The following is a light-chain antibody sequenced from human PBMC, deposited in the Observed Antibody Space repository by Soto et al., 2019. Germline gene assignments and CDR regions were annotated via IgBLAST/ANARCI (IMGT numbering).Light chain of an antibody. CDR2: EVS. Sequence: QSALTQPASVSGSPGQSITISCTGTSSDVGGYNYVSWYQQHPGKAPKLMIYEVSNRPSGVSNRFSGFKSGNTASLTISGLQSEDEAYYYCRSYTSSSSVVFGGGTKVTVL. CDR1: SSDVGGYNY. J-gene: IGLJ2*01. V-gene: IGLV2-14*01. CDR3: RSYTSSSSVV.